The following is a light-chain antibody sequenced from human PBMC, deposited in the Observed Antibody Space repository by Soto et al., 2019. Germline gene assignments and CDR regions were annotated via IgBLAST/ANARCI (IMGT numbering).Light chain of an antibody. V-gene: IGKV3-11*01. CDR3: QHRASWPLT. Sequence: EVVLTQSPATLSLSPGERATLSCRASQSVSTKLAWYQQKPGQAPRLLMDDASTRATGIPARFSGSGSGTDFTLTISSLEPEDLAVYFCQHRASWPLTFGGGTKVEI. J-gene: IGKJ4*01. CDR1: QSVSTK. CDR2: DAS.